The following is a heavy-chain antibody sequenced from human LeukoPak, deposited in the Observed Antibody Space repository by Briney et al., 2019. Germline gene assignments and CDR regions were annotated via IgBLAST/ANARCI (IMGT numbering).Heavy chain of an antibody. CDR2: ISGSGGST. CDR1: GFTFSSYA. D-gene: IGHD6-13*01. CDR3: AKDAIAAAESTY. Sequence: LSGGSLRLSCAASGFTFSSYAMSWVRQAPGKGLEWVSAISGSGGSTYYADSVKGRFTISRDNSKNTLHLQMNSLRAEDTAVYYCAKDAIAAAESTYWGQGTLVTVSS. J-gene: IGHJ4*02. V-gene: IGHV3-23*01.